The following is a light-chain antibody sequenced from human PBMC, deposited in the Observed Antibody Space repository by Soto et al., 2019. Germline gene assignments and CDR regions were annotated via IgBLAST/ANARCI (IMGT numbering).Light chain of an antibody. CDR2: WAS. Sequence: IVMTKSPDSLAVSLGERATINCKSSQSLLYSSDNKNYLAWYQHKPGQPPNLLIYWASTRESGVPDRFSGSGSGTDFTLTISSLQAEDVAVYYCHQYYSSPRTFGQGTKVDIK. CDR1: QSLLYSSDNKNY. V-gene: IGKV4-1*01. J-gene: IGKJ1*01. CDR3: HQYYSSPRT.